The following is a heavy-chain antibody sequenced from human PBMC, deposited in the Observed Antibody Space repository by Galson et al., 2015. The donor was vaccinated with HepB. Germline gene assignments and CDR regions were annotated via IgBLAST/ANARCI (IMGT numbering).Heavy chain of an antibody. D-gene: IGHD6-25*01. CDR1: GFTFNNAW. J-gene: IGHJ6*02. Sequence: SLRLSCAASGFTFNNAWMSWVRQAPGKGLGWVGRIKSKTDGGTTDYAAPVKGRFSISRDDSKNILYLQMNSLKTDDTAVYYCTTDRTFSSVYYVNYYYYAMHVWGQGTTVTVSS. CDR3: TTDRTFSSVYYVNYYYYAMHV. V-gene: IGHV3-15*01. CDR2: IKSKTDGGTT.